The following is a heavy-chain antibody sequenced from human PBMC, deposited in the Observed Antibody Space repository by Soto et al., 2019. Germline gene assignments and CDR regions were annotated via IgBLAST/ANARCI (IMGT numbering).Heavy chain of an antibody. CDR3: AHSPDSYAYVDY. V-gene: IGHV2-5*02. J-gene: IGHJ4*02. CDR2: IYWDDDK. CDR1: GFSLSASAVG. Sequence: QITLKESGPTLVKPTQTLTLTCTFSGFSLSASAVGVGWIRQPPGMPLEWLALIYWDDDKRYSPSLKSRLTITKDTSKKQVVLTMTNMDAVDTATYYCAHSPDSYAYVDYWGQGTLVTVSS. D-gene: IGHD5-18*01.